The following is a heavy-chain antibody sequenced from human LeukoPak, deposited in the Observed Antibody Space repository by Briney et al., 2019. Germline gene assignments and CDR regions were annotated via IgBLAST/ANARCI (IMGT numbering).Heavy chain of an antibody. Sequence: GGSLRLSCAVSGFTFSSYGMHWVRQAPGKGLEWVAFIRYDGSNKYYADSVKGRFTISRDNAKNSLYLQMSSLRAEDTAVYYCARSSQRENTIFGVVTTYYYYMDVWGKGTTVTVSS. J-gene: IGHJ6*03. V-gene: IGHV3-30*02. CDR2: IRYDGSNK. CDR3: ARSSQRENTIFGVVTTYYYYMDV. D-gene: IGHD3-3*01. CDR1: GFTFSSYG.